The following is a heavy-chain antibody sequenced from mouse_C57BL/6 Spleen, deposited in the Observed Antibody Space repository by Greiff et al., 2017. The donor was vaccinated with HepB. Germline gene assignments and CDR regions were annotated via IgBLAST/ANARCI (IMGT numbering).Heavy chain of an antibody. CDR3: ASERGLYEDY. V-gene: IGHV1-50*01. CDR1: GYTFTSYW. J-gene: IGHJ2*01. D-gene: IGHD6-1*01. Sequence: QVQLQQPGAELVKPGASVKLSCKASGYTFTSYWMQWVKQRPGQGLEWIGEIDPSDSYTNYNQKFKGKATLTVDTSSSTAYMQLSSLTSADSAVYYCASERGLYEDYWGQGTTLTVSS. CDR2: IDPSDSYT.